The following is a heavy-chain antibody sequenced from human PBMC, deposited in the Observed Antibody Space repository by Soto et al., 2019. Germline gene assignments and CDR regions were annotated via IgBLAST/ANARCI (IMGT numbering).Heavy chain of an antibody. CDR1: GFTFSSYA. J-gene: IGHJ4*02. D-gene: IGHD6-19*01. CDR2: ISGSGGST. CDR3: AKPPKQWLGQFDY. Sequence: PGGSLRLSCAAPGFTFSSYAMSWVRQAPGKGLEWVSAISGSGGSTYYADSVKGRFTISRDNSKNTLYLQMNSLRAEDTAVYYCAKPPKQWLGQFDYWGQGTLVTVSS. V-gene: IGHV3-23*01.